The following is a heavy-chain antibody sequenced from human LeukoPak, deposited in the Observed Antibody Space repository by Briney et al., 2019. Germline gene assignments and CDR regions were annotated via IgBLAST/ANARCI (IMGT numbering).Heavy chain of an antibody. Sequence: ASVKVSCKASGYSFTSYGISWVRQAPGQGLEWMGWISAYIGNTNYAQKLQGRVTMTTDTSTSTAYMELRSLRSDDTAVYYCARSLEGHYYDSSGPDAFDIWGQGTMVTVSS. CDR2: ISAYIGNT. CDR1: GYSFTSYG. V-gene: IGHV1-18*01. J-gene: IGHJ3*02. D-gene: IGHD3-22*01. CDR3: ARSLEGHYYDSSGPDAFDI.